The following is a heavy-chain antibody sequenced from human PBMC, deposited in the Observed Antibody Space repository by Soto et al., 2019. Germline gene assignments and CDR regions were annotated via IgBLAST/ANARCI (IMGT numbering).Heavy chain of an antibody. CDR1: GFTFSVYP. J-gene: IGHJ6*02. D-gene: IGHD6-13*01. CDR2: TSFDGSKI. V-gene: IGHV3-30-3*01. CDR3: ANLLNLAAAHTPHYCGIDV. Sequence: GGSLRLSCAASGFTFSVYPMHWVRQAPGKGLEWVAFTSFDGSKISYSDSVKGRFTISRDNSKKTLYLQMNSLRPEDAAVYHCANLLNLAAAHTPHYCGIDVCGQGTTLTVSS.